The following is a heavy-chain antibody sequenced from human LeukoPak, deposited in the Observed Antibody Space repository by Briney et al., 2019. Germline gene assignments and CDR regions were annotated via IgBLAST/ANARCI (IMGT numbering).Heavy chain of an antibody. CDR3: ARADFWSGYYTHFDC. V-gene: IGHV4-30-4*01. Sequence: SETLSLTCTVSGGSISSGDYYWSWIRQPPGKGLEWIGYIYYSGNTYYNPSLRSRVTILVDTSKNQFSLKLSSVTAADTAVYYCARADFWSGYYTHFDCWGQGTLVTVSS. CDR2: IYYSGNT. J-gene: IGHJ4*02. D-gene: IGHD3-3*01. CDR1: GGSISSGDYY.